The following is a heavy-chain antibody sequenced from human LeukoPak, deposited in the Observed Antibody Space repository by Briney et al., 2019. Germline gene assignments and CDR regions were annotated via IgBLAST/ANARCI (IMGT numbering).Heavy chain of an antibody. Sequence: PGGSLRLSCAASGFTSSDYWMNWVRQAPGKGLEWVANIRPDGNDRYLVDSARGRFTISRDNAKNSLYLQMNSLRAEDTAMYYCARGTAGAYDYWGQGTLVTVSS. J-gene: IGHJ4*02. V-gene: IGHV3-7*01. D-gene: IGHD4/OR15-4a*01. CDR2: IRPDGNDR. CDR1: GFTSSDYW. CDR3: ARGTAGAYDY.